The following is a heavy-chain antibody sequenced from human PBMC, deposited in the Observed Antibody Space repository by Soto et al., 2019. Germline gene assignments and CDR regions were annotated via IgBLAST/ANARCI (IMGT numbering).Heavy chain of an antibody. D-gene: IGHD3-10*02. CDR2: ISYSGST. V-gene: IGHV4-31*03. Sequence: QVQLQESGPGLVKPSQTLSLTCTVSGGSISSGGYYWTWIRQHPEKGLEWIRYISYSGSTHYNPPPKSRATVSADTSTSQISPDLSVVTGPHTPVYYCARDAGILFGVLSTSGNYDYGLDVWGQPTTVPVS. CDR3: ARDAGILFGVLSTSGNYDYGLDV. CDR1: GGSISSGGYY. J-gene: IGHJ6*02.